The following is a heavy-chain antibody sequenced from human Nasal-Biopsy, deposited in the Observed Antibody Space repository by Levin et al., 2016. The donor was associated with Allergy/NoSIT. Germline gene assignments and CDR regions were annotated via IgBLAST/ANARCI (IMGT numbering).Heavy chain of an antibody. CDR3: TRGRQLHGAGRFYFYGMDV. CDR2: ISSSGDHI. CDR1: GLTFSSYA. V-gene: IGHV3-23*01. D-gene: IGHD4/OR15-4a*01. Sequence: GESLKISCAASGLTFSSYAMSWVRQTPGKGLEWVSAISSSGDHIYYTDSVKGRFTISGDNSKNMLYLQMNDLRAEDTSVYYCTRGRQLHGAGRFYFYGMDVWGQGTTVTVSS. J-gene: IGHJ6*02.